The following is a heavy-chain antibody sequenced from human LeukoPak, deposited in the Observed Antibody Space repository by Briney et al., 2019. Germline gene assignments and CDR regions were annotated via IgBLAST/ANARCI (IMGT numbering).Heavy chain of an antibody. J-gene: IGHJ6*03. Sequence: SETLSLTCAVYGGSFSGYYWSWIRQPPGKGLEWIGYMYYSGSTSYNPSLKSRVTISVDMSKNQFSLKLSSVTAADTAVYYCARVSGGYSGYDSYYYYYMDVWDKGTTVTISS. V-gene: IGHV4-59*01. D-gene: IGHD5-12*01. CDR3: ARVSGGYSGYDSYYYYYMDV. CDR1: GGSFSGYY. CDR2: MYYSGST.